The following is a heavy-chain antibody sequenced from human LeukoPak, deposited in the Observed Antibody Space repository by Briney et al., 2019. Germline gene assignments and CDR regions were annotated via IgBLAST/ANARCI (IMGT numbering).Heavy chain of an antibody. CDR3: ARMTSGAFDM. CDR1: GYSISSGYY. Sequence: PSETLSLTCAVSGYSISSGYYWGWIRQPPGKGLEWIGEINHSGSTNYNPSLKSRVTMSVDTSKNQFSLKLSSVTAADPAVYYCARMTSGAFDMWGQGTMVTVSS. J-gene: IGHJ3*02. V-gene: IGHV4-38-2*01. CDR2: INHSGST.